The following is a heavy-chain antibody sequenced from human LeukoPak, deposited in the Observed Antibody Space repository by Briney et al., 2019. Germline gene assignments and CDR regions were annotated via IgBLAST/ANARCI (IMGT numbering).Heavy chain of an antibody. V-gene: IGHV3-23*01. CDR2: ISGGGGST. D-gene: IGHD6-19*01. Sequence: PGGSLRLSCAASGFTFSSYAMSWVRQAPGKGLEWVSAISGGGGSTYYADSVKGRFTISRDNSKNTLYLQMNSLRVEDTAVYYCAKFGSGRSCFDYWGQGTLVTVSS. J-gene: IGHJ4*02. CDR1: GFTFSSYA. CDR3: AKFGSGRSCFDY.